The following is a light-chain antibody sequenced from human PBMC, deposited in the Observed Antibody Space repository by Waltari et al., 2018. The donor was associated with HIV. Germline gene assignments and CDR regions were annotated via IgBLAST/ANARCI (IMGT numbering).Light chain of an antibody. CDR1: SSNFGNSF. CDR2: DNN. Sequence: QSVLTQPPSVSAAPGQKVTISCPGSSSNFGNSFVSWYYHPPGQAPKLLIYDNNKPPSGISDRFSGSKSGTSSTLAITGLQTGDEADYYCGTWDSSLGAGVFGGGTRLTVL. CDR3: GTWDSSLGAGV. V-gene: IGLV1-51*01. J-gene: IGLJ3*02.